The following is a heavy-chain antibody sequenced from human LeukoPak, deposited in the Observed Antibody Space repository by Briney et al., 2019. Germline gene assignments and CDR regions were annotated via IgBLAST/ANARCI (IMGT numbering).Heavy chain of an antibody. D-gene: IGHD6-19*01. CDR3: ASRWGIAVAGTLEST. CDR2: INHSGST. J-gene: IGHJ5*02. Sequence: PSETLSLTCAVCGGSLSGYDWSWIRQPPGKGLEWIGEINHSGSTNYNPSLKSRVTISVDTSKNQFSLKLSSVTAADTAVYYCASRWGIAVAGTLESTWGQGTLVTVSS. CDR1: GGSLSGYD. V-gene: IGHV4-34*01.